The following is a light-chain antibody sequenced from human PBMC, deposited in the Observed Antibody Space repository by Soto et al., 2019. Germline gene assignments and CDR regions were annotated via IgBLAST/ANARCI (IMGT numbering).Light chain of an antibody. V-gene: IGKV1-39*01. Sequence: DIQMTQSPSSLSASVGDRVTITCRASQSISSYLNWYQQKPGKAPKLLIYAASSLQSGVPSRFSGSGSGTDFTLTISSLQPEDFATYYCQQSYSTLITFGQGTRWRLN. CDR3: QQSYSTLIT. CDR1: QSISSY. CDR2: AAS. J-gene: IGKJ5*01.